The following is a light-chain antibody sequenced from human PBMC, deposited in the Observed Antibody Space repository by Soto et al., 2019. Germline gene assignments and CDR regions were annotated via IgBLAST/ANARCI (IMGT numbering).Light chain of an antibody. CDR2: GAS. Sequence: RVSQSISSSYLAWYQQRPGQAPRLLIYGASSRATGTADRFSCSVSGTDFTLSISTRVPEDFAVYYLQQDGASARTFGLGTKV. CDR1: QSISSSY. V-gene: IGKV3-20*01. CDR3: QQDGASART. J-gene: IGKJ1*01.